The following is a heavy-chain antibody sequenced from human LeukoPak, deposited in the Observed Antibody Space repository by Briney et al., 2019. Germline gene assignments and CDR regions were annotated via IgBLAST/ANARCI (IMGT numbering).Heavy chain of an antibody. J-gene: IGHJ6*03. CDR1: GGSISSYY. CDR2: IYYSGST. Sequence: SETLSLTCTVSGGSISSYYWSWIRQPPGKGLEWIGYIYYSGSTNYNPSLKSRVTISVDTSKNQFSLKLSSVTAADTAVYYCARGAGYSYGYVYYYYMDVWGKGTTVTVSS. D-gene: IGHD5-18*01. CDR3: ARGAGYSYGYVYYYYMDV. V-gene: IGHV4-59*01.